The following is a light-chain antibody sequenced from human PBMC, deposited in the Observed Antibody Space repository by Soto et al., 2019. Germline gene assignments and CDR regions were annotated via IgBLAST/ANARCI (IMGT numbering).Light chain of an antibody. CDR3: PHRSNGPPEDT. Sequence: ETLLTQSPATLSLTPGESATLSCRASQPINTYLAWYHQKSGQSPRLVIYDASNRATDIPARFSASGFGTDFTLTISRLEPEDFGIYYCPHRSNGPPEDTFGQGTKLEIK. J-gene: IGKJ2*01. CDR1: QPINTY. V-gene: IGKV3-11*01. CDR2: DAS.